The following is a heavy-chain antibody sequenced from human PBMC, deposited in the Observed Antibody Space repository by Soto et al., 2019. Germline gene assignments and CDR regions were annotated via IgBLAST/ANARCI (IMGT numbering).Heavy chain of an antibody. CDR2: ISFDGKDI. J-gene: IGHJ4*02. CDR3: ARVHSGIFDY. D-gene: IGHD6-25*01. CDR1: GFTFSSYV. Sequence: SGGSLRLSCAASGFTFSSYVMHWVRQAPGKGLEWVALISFDGKDIYYADSVKGRFTISRDNLKTTLFLQMNSLRAEDTALYYCARVHSGIFDYWGQGTLVTVSS. V-gene: IGHV3-30*04.